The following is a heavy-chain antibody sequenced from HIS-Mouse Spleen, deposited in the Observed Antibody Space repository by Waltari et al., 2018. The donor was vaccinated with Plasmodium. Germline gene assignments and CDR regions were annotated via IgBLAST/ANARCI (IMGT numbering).Heavy chain of an antibody. D-gene: IGHD6-19*01. Sequence: QLQLQESGPGLVKPSETLSLTCTVSGGSISSSSYYWGWIRQPPGKGLEWIGSIYYSGSTYYNPSLKSRVTISVDTSKNQFSLKLSSVTAADTAVYYCAKDHPGGQYSSGWYLLQHWGQGTLVTVSS. CDR3: AKDHPGGQYSSGWYLLQH. CDR2: IYYSGST. CDR1: GGSISSSSYY. V-gene: IGHV4-39*02. J-gene: IGHJ1*01.